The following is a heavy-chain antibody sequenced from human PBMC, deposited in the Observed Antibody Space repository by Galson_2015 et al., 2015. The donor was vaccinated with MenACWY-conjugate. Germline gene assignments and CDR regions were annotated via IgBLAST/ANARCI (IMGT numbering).Heavy chain of an antibody. D-gene: IGHD1-26*01. J-gene: IGHJ4*02. Sequence: YADSEKGRFTISRDNAKNTLYLQMNSLRAEDTAVYYCARLGGNYRTTSHFDYWGQGTLVTVSS. CDR3: ARLGGNYRTTSHFDY. V-gene: IGHV3-74*01.